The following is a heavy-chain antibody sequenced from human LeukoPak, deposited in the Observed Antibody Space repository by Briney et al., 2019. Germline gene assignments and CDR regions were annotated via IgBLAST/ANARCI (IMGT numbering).Heavy chain of an antibody. CDR2: IIPIFGTA. D-gene: IGHD6-6*01. J-gene: IGHJ5*02. Sequence: GSSVKVSCKASGGTFSSYAISWVRQAPGQGLEWMGGIIPIFGTANYAQKFQGRVTITTDESTSTAYMELSSLRSEDTAVYYCANQRWYSSSSLRRNWFDPWGQGTLVTVSS. CDR3: ANQRWYSSSSLRRNWFDP. CDR1: GGTFSSYA. V-gene: IGHV1-69*05.